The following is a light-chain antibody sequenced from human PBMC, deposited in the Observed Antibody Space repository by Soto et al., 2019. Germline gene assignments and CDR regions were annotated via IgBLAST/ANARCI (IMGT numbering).Light chain of an antibody. J-gene: IGLJ3*02. V-gene: IGLV2-14*01. CDR2: EVN. CDR3: SSHTNNQRL. Sequence: QSALTQPASVSGSPGQSITISCTGTSSDVGGHNYVSWYQQHPGKAPKLMIYEVNNRPSGVSNRFSGSKSGNTASLTISGLQAEDEAYYYCSSHTNNQRLFGGGTKLTVL. CDR1: SSDVGGHNY.